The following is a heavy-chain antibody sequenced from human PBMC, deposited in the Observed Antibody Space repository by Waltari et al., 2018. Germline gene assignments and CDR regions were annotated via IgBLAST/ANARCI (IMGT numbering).Heavy chain of an antibody. CDR1: TFTGYY. D-gene: IGHD4-17*01. J-gene: IGHJ4*02. CDR3: ARAGAYGGNVNFDY. CDR2: INPNSGGT. V-gene: IGHV1-2*02. Sequence: TFTGYYMHWVRQAPGQGLEWMGWINPNSGGTNYAQKFQGRVTMTRDTSISTAYMELSRLRSDDTAVYYCARAGAYGGNVNFDYWGQGTLVTVSS.